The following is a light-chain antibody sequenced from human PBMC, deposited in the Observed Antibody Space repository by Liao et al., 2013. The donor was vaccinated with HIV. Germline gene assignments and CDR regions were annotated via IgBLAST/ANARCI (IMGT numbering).Light chain of an antibody. CDR3: QAWDRNTGVV. CDR1: LLGDKY. Sequence: SFVLTQPPSVSVSPGQTASISCSGDLLGDKYVSWYQQKPGQSPLLVIYQDAKRPSGIPERISGSSSGDTATLTISGTQAMDEADYYCQAWDRNTGVVFGGGTKLTVV. V-gene: IGLV3-1*01. J-gene: IGLJ2*01. CDR2: QDA.